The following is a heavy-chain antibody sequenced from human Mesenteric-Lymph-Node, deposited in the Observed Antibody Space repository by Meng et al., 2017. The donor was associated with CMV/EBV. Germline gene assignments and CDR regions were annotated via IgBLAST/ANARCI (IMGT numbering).Heavy chain of an antibody. D-gene: IGHD3-10*01. CDR3: AKDRVYYGSGRPAYMDV. CDR2: IWYDGSNK. J-gene: IGHJ6*02. Sequence: GGSLRLSCAASGFTFSSYGVHWVRQAPGKGLEWVAVIWYDGSNKYYSDSVKGRFTISRDNSKNTLYLQMNSLRAEDTAVYYCAKDRVYYGSGRPAYMDVWGQGTTVTVSS. V-gene: IGHV3-33*06. CDR1: GFTFSSYG.